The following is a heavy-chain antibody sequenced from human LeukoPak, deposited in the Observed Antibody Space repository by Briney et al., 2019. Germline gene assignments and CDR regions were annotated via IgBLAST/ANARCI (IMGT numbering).Heavy chain of an antibody. J-gene: IGHJ4*02. V-gene: IGHV3-23*01. Sequence: PGGSLRLSCAASGFTFSSYAMSWVRQAPGKGLEWVSAISGSGGSTYYADSVKGRFTISRDNSKNTLYLQMNSLRAEDTAVYYCAKDRHYYDSSGYYYLIYFDYWGQGTLVTVSS. CDR1: GFTFSSYA. CDR2: ISGSGGST. CDR3: AKDRHYYDSSGYYYLIYFDY. D-gene: IGHD3-22*01.